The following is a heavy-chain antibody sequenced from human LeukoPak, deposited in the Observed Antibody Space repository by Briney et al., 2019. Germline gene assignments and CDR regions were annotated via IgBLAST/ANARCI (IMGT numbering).Heavy chain of an antibody. J-gene: IGHJ4*02. V-gene: IGHV3-7*01. CDR1: GFTFSSYW. CDR2: IKQDGSEK. CDR3: ARDTAAADYYFDY. Sequence: GGSLRLSCAAPGFTFSSYWMSWVRQAPGKGLEWVANIKQDGSEKYYVDSVKGRFTISRDNAKNSLYLQMNSLRAEDTAVYYCARDTAAADYYFDYWGQGTLVTVSS. D-gene: IGHD6-13*01.